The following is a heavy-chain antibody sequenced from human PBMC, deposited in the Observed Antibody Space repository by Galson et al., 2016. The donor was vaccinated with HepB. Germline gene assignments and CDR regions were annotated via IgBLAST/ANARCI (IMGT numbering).Heavy chain of an antibody. J-gene: IGHJ4*02. CDR2: IYRGGTT. CDR1: GFTVDDYY. Sequence: SLRLSCAASGFTVDDYYMNWVRQAPGKGLEWVSVIYRGGTTYYADSVKGRFTISRDTSKNTLYLHMNSLRAEDTAVYYCVREGEECGGDCLGHWGQGTLVTVSA. D-gene: IGHD2-21*01. CDR3: VREGEECGGDCLGH. V-gene: IGHV3-53*01.